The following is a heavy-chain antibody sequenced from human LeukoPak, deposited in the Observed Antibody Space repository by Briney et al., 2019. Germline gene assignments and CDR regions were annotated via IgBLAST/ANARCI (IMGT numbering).Heavy chain of an antibody. Sequence: GESLRLSCAASGFTFSRYWMSWVRQAPGKGLEWVANIKQDGSETYYVDSVKGRFTISRDNDKNSLFPQMNSLGAEDTAVYYCARDFLRAIYCNNTTCSPGFDYWGQGTLVSVSS. D-gene: IGHD2-2*01. CDR3: ARDFLRAIYCNNTTCSPGFDY. CDR1: GFTFSRYW. CDR2: IKQDGSET. V-gene: IGHV3-7*01. J-gene: IGHJ4*02.